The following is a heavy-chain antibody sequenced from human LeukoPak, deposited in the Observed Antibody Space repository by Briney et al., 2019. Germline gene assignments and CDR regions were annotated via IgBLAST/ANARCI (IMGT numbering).Heavy chain of an antibody. CDR3: ARARISSRPGLPVRLYYFDS. J-gene: IGHJ4*02. D-gene: IGHD6-6*01. Sequence: ASVKVSCKASGYTFTGYYMHWVRQAPGQGLEWMGWINPNSGGTNYAQKFQGRVTMTRDTSISTAYMELSRLRSDNTAVYYCARARISSRPGLPVRLYYFDSWGQGTLVTVSS. V-gene: IGHV1-2*02. CDR2: INPNSGGT. CDR1: GYTFTGYY.